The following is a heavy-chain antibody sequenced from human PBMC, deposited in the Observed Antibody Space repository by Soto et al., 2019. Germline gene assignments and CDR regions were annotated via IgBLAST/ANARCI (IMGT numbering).Heavy chain of an antibody. CDR2: IIPILGIA. J-gene: IGHJ6*03. CDR1: GGTFSSYT. D-gene: IGHD2-8*02. V-gene: IGHV1-69*08. Sequence: QVQLVQSGAEVKKPGSSVKVSCKASGGTFSSYTISWVRQAPGQGLEWMGRIIPILGIANYAQKFQGRVTITADKSTSTAYMGLSSLRSEDTAVYYSAREGSGTGYYYYMDVWGKGTTVTVSS. CDR3: AREGSGTGYYYYMDV.